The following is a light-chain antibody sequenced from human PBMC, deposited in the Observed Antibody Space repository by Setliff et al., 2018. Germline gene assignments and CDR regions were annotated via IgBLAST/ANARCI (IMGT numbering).Light chain of an antibody. CDR2: DVS. Sequence: QSALTQPASVSGSPGQSITISCTGTSSDVGGYNYVSWHQQHPGKAPKLMIYDVSNRPSGVSNRFSGSKSGNTASLTISGLQAEDEADYYCSSYTSSSTLYVFGTGTKGTV. CDR1: SSDVGGYNY. CDR3: SSYTSSSTLYV. J-gene: IGLJ1*01. V-gene: IGLV2-14*03.